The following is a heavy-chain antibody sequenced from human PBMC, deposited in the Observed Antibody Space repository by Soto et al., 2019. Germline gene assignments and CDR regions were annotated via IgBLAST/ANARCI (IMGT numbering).Heavy chain of an antibody. CDR3: ARGQDYFDTSGYNDY. J-gene: IGHJ4*02. Sequence: QVQLVQSGSEVKKPGASVRVSCEASGYSFTSDHINWVRQAPGQGLEWVGWMNPYSGRSGCGQKFQGRVTLTRDTSKNTAYMDLTNLRSDDTAVYYCARGQDYFDTSGYNDYWGRGTLITVSS. D-gene: IGHD3-22*01. CDR2: MNPYSGRS. V-gene: IGHV1-8*01. CDR1: GYSFTSDH.